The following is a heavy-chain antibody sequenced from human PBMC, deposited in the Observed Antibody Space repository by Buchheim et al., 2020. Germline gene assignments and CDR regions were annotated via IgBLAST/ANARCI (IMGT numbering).Heavy chain of an antibody. J-gene: IGHJ5*02. D-gene: IGHD3-3*01. CDR2: IKDDGSEK. CDR3: VREQDSGFWRIYGP. Sequence: EVQLVESGGGLVQPGGSLRLSCAVSGFTFTDYWMSWVRQAPGKGLEWVAIIKDDGSEKYYVDSVKGRFTISRDNANKVPYLQMSDLRAEDTAIYYCVREQDSGFWRIYGPWGQGTL. V-gene: IGHV3-7*01. CDR1: GFTFTDYW.